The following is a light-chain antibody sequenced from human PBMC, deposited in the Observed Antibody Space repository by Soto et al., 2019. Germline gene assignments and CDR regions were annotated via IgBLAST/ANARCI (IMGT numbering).Light chain of an antibody. J-gene: IGKJ4*01. CDR2: KAS. Sequence: DIQMTQSPSTLSASVGDRVTITCRASQSISDWLAWYQQKPGKAPTLLIYKASSLESGVPSRFSGSGSGTDFTLTVSSLQPDDFATYYCQQSYTTPLTFGGGTKVEIK. V-gene: IGKV1-5*03. CDR3: QQSYTTPLT. CDR1: QSISDW.